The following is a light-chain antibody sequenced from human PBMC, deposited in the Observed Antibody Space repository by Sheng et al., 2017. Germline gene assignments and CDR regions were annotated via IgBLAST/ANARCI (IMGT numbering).Light chain of an antibody. CDR2: RAS. CDR1: QSISSW. V-gene: IGKV1-5*03. J-gene: IGKJ1*01. Sequence: DIQMTQSPSTLSASIGDRVTITCRASQSISSWLAWYQQKPGKAPKLLIYRASGLQSGVPSRFSGSGSGTEFTLTISSLQPDDFASYHCQQYKTYPWTFGQGTKVEIK. CDR3: QQYKTYPWT.